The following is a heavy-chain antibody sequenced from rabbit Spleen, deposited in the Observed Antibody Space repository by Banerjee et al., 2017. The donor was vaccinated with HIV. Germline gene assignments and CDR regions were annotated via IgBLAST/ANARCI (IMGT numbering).Heavy chain of an antibody. V-gene: IGHV1S40*01. CDR2: IYAGSGGST. CDR1: RFSFSSIYW. J-gene: IGHJ4*01. D-gene: IGHD6-1*01. CDR3: ARDPGVGYAYPFYFNL. Sequence: QSLEESGGGLVKPGGTLTLTCTVSRFSFSSIYWICWVRQAPGKGLEWIACIYAGSGGSTYYASWAKSRFTISRSTSLNTVTLQMTSLTAADTATYFCARDPGVGYAYPFYFNLWGQGTLVTVS.